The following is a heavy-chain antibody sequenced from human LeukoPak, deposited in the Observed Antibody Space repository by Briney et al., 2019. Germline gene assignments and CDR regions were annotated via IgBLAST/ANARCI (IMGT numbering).Heavy chain of an antibody. CDR1: GFTFSSYS. V-gene: IGHV3-21*01. J-gene: IGHJ3*02. CDR2: ISSSSSYI. Sequence: EGSLRLSCAASGFTFSSYSMNWVRQAPGKGLEWVSSISSSSSYIYYADSVKGRFTISRDNAKNSLYLQMNSLRAEDTAVYYCARALGGAGDDAFDIWGQGTMVTVSS. D-gene: IGHD1-1*01. CDR3: ARALGGAGDDAFDI.